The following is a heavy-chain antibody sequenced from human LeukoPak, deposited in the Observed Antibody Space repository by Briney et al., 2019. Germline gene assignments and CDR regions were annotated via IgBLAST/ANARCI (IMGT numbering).Heavy chain of an antibody. CDR2: ISSSSSYI. CDR3: ARGGAVAGLDY. Sequence: GGSLRLSCAASGFTFSSYSMNWVRRAPGKGLEWVSSISSSSSYIYYADSVKGRFTISRDNAKNSLYLQMNSLRAEDTAVYYCARGGAVAGLDYWGQGTLVTVSS. J-gene: IGHJ4*02. V-gene: IGHV3-21*01. CDR1: GFTFSSYS. D-gene: IGHD6-19*01.